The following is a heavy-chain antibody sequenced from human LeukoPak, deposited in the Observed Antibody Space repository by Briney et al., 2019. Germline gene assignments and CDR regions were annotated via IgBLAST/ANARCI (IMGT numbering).Heavy chain of an antibody. CDR1: GFTFNNYA. CDR2: IRGST. CDR3: AKDLGGSTDY. J-gene: IGHJ4*02. D-gene: IGHD5-12*01. Sequence: QPGGSLRLSCAASGFTFNNYAMSWVREAPGKGLEWVSLIRGSTYYADSVKGRFTISRDNSRNTLYLQMNSLRAADTALYYCAKDLGGSTDYWGQGTLVTVSS. V-gene: IGHV3-23*01.